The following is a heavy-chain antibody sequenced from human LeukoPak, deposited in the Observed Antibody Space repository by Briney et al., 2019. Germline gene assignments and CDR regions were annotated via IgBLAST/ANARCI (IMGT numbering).Heavy chain of an antibody. CDR3: ARSRYNPHLFAY. CDR1: GGSISSYY. CDR2: IYYSGST. J-gene: IGHJ4*02. V-gene: IGHV4-59*08. D-gene: IGHD1-1*01. Sequence: SETLSLTCTVSGGSISSYYWSWIRQPPGKGLEWIGYIYYSGSTNYNPSLKSRVTISVDTSKNQFSLKLSSVTAADTAGYYCARSRYNPHLFAYWGQGTLVTVSS.